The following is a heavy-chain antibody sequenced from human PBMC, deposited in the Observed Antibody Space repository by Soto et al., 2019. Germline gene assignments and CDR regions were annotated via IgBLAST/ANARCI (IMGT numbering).Heavy chain of an antibody. CDR1: GGSISGGGYS. D-gene: IGHD3-10*01. J-gene: IGHJ5*02. Sequence: SETLSLTCTVSGGSISGGGYSWTWIRQPPGRGLEWIGYIYHLGTTYYNPSLKSRVTMSVDRSKNQFSLNLSSVTGADSAVYYCGRHFGGPLGYVDPWGQGTLVTVSS. V-gene: IGHV4-30-2*01. CDR3: GRHFGGPLGYVDP. CDR2: IYHLGTT.